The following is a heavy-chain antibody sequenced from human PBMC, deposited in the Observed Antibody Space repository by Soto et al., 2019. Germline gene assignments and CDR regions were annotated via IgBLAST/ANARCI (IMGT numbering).Heavy chain of an antibody. CDR1: SGSISVTNVF. J-gene: IGHJ4*02. Sequence: QLQLQESGPGLVEPWETLSLTCTVSSGSISVTNVFWGWVRQPPGKGLEWIGNIDYSWTAYFSPSRSTRVTFHVDTSKNQFSLTLYSVTAADTAGYYCARITGRHLDYWGQGILVTVSS. D-gene: IGHD1-20*01. CDR3: ARITGRHLDY. CDR2: IDYSWTA. V-gene: IGHV4-39*01.